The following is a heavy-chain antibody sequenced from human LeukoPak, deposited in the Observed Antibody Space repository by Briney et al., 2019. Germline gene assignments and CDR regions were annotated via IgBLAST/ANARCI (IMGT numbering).Heavy chain of an antibody. Sequence: GGSLRLSCAASGFTFSSYGMHWVRQAPGKGLEWVAFIGYDGSNKYYADSVKGRFTISRDNSKNTLYLQMNSLRAEDTAVYYCASSYGSGSSFDYWGQGTLVTVSS. CDR1: GFTFSSYG. J-gene: IGHJ4*02. CDR2: IGYDGSNK. CDR3: ASSYGSGSSFDY. V-gene: IGHV3-30*02. D-gene: IGHD3-10*01.